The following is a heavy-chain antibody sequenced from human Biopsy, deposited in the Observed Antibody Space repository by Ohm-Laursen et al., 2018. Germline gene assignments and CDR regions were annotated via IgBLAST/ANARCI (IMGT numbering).Heavy chain of an antibody. J-gene: IGHJ1*01. V-gene: IGHV1-24*01. CDR3: ATKLTGYFHH. Sequence: SVKVSCKVSGYTLTDLSMHWVRQAPGKGLEWMGGFAPENGKTIYAQKFQGRVTMTEDTSTDTAYMELSNLRSDDTAVYYCATKLTGYFHHWGQGTLVIVSS. CDR1: GYTLTDLS. D-gene: IGHD3-9*01. CDR2: FAPENGKT.